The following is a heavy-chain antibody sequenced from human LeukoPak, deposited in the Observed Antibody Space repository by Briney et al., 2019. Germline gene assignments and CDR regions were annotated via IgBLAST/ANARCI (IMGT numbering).Heavy chain of an antibody. CDR1: GFTLSSYV. J-gene: IGHJ4*02. D-gene: IGHD2-15*01. CDR3: AKGTMVVVVHGGFDY. CDR2: ISTSGGST. Sequence: PRGSLSLSRAASGFTLSSYVMSWVRPATAKGLEWVAVISTSGGSTYYADSVKGGLTLSRDNPKNTQYLQMNSLRAEDRDVYYCAKGTMVVVVHGGFDYWGQGTLVTVSS. V-gene: IGHV3-23*01.